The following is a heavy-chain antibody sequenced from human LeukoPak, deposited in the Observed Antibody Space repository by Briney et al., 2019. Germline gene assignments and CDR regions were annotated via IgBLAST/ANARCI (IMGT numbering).Heavy chain of an antibody. CDR3: SRSPSTTLTTF. J-gene: IGHJ4*02. Sequence: GGSLRLSCTASGFSFNTYWMTWVRQAPGKGLEWVANIKPDGDTTNYLDSVKGRFTISRDNAKSSPHLQMNGLTAEDTAVYYCSRSPSTTLTTFWGQGTMVTVSS. D-gene: IGHD4-17*01. CDR2: IKPDGDTT. V-gene: IGHV3-7*01. CDR1: GFSFNTYW.